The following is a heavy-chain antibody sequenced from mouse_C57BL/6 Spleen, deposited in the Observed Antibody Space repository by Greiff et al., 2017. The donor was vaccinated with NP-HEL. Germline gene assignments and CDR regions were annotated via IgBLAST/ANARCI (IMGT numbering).Heavy chain of an antibody. D-gene: IGHD1-1*01. CDR2: IDPSDSET. J-gene: IGHJ3*01. Sequence: QVQLQQPGAELVRPGSSVKLSCKASGYTFTSYWMHWVKQRPIQGLEWIGNIDPSDSETHYNQKFKDKATLTVDKSSSTAYMQLSSLTSEDSAVYYCARSGSSPAWFAYWGQGTLVTVSA. CDR3: ARSGSSPAWFAY. CDR1: GYTFTSYW. V-gene: IGHV1-52*01.